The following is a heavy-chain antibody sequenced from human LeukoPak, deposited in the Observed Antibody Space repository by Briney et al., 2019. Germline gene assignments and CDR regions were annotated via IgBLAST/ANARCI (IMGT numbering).Heavy chain of an antibody. CDR3: ARMVANYVWGSYRYGFDP. V-gene: IGHV4-34*01. CDR1: GGSFSGYY. D-gene: IGHD3-16*02. CDR2: INHSGST. Sequence: AWETLSLTCAVYGGSFSGYYWGWIRQPPGKGLEWIGEINHSGSTNYNPSLKSRVTISVDTSKNQFSLKLSSVTAADTAVYYCARMVANYVWGSYRYGFDPWGQGTLVTVSS. J-gene: IGHJ5*02.